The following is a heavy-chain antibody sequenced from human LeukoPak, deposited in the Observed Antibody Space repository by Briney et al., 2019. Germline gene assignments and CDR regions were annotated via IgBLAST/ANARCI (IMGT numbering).Heavy chain of an antibody. CDR1: GGSFSGYY. J-gene: IGHJ4*02. CDR2: INHSGST. Sequence: PSETLSLTCAVYGGSFSGYYWSWIRQPPGKGLEWIGEINHSGSTNYNPSLKSRVTISVDTSKNQFSLKLSSVTAADTAVYCCARETELRAFDYWGQGTLVTVSS. V-gene: IGHV4-34*01. CDR3: ARETELRAFDY. D-gene: IGHD1-7*01.